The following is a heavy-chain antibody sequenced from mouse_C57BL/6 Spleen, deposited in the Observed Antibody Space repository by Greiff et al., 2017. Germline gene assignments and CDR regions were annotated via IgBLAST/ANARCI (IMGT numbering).Heavy chain of an antibody. CDR3: VRHDPAYAMDY. J-gene: IGHJ4*01. CDR1: GFSFNTYA. Sequence: EVQLVESGGGLVQPKGSLKLSCAASGFSFNTYAMNWVRQAPGKGLEWVARIRSKSNNYATYYADSVKDRFTISRDDSESMLYLQMNNLKTEDTAMYYCVRHDPAYAMDYWGQGTSVTVSS. CDR2: IRSKSNNYAT. V-gene: IGHV10-1*01.